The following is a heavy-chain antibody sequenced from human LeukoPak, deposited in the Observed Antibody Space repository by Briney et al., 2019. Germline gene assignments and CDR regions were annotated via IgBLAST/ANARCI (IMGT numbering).Heavy chain of an antibody. D-gene: IGHD6-19*01. CDR2: ISYDGSNK. Sequence: GGSLRLSCAASGFTFSSYGMHWVRQAPGKGLEWVAVISYDGSNKYYADSVKGRFTISRDNSKNTLYLQMNSLRAEDTAVYYCAKVPSGWYGEFDYWGQGTLVTVSS. CDR3: AKVPSGWYGEFDY. J-gene: IGHJ4*02. CDR1: GFTFSSYG. V-gene: IGHV3-30*18.